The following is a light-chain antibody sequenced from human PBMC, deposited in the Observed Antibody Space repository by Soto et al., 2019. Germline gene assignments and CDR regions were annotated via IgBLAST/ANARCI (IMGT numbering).Light chain of an antibody. CDR1: SSDVGGYNY. Sequence: QSALTQPASVSGSPGQSITISCTGTSSDVGGYNYVSWYQQHPGKAPKLMIYDVSNRPSGVSNRFSGSKSGNTASRTISGLQAEDEVDYYCSSYTSSSTYVFGTGTKLTVL. CDR2: DVS. V-gene: IGLV2-14*01. J-gene: IGLJ1*01. CDR3: SSYTSSSTYV.